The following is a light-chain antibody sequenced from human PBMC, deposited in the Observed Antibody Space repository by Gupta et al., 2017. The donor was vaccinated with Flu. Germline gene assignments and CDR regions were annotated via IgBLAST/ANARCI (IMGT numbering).Light chain of an antibody. CDR2: KDS. V-gene: IGLV3-25*03. CDR1: GLPKHF. CDR3: QSEDSSGTWV. Sequence: SFELTQPSPVSVSPGQTARITCSGDGLPKHFAYWYQQKPGQAPLLLLYKDSQRSSRIPDRCSGSGSGTTVTLSITGGQAEDEADYYCQSEDSSGTWVFGGGTKLTVL. J-gene: IGLJ3*02.